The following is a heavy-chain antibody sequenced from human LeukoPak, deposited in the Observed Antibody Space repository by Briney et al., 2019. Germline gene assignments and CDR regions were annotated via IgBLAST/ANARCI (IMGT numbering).Heavy chain of an antibody. Sequence: SETLSLTCTVSGGSINSHYWSWLRQSAEKGLEWIGRMFVGGGTNYNPSLKSRVLMSIDTSKKQFSLNLSSVTAADTAVYFCAREYYDFSSGDYRYYYMNDWGKGTTVTVSS. CDR2: MFVGGGT. CDR3: AREYYDFSSGDYRYYYMND. CDR1: GGSINSHY. J-gene: IGHJ6*03. D-gene: IGHD3/OR15-3a*01. V-gene: IGHV4-4*07.